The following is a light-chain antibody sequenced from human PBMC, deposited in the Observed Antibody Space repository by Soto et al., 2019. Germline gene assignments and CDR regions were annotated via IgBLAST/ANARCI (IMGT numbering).Light chain of an antibody. Sequence: SYELTQPPSVSVSPGQTASITCSGDKLGDKYACWYQQKPGQSPVLVIYQDSKRPSGIPERFSGSNSGNTATLTISGTQAIDEADYYCQAWDSSTAVFGGGTQQTVL. CDR3: QAWDSSTAV. V-gene: IGLV3-1*01. CDR1: KLGDKY. CDR2: QDS. J-gene: IGLJ2*01.